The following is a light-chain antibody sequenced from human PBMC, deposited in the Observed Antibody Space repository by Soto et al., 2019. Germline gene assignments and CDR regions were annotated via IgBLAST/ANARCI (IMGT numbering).Light chain of an antibody. CDR1: SSDVGGYNY. V-gene: IGLV2-14*01. CDR2: EVS. J-gene: IGLJ1*01. CDR3: SSYTSSSTYV. Sequence: QSALTQPASVSGSPGQSITISCTGTSSDVGGYNYDSWYQQHPGKAPKLMIYEVSNRPSGVSNRFSGSKSGNTASLTISGLQAEDEADYYCSSYTSSSTYVLGTGTKVTVL.